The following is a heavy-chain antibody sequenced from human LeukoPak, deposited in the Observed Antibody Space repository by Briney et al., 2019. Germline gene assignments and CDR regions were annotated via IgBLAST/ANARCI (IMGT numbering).Heavy chain of an antibody. CDR2: INPNSGGT. J-gene: IGHJ3*02. CDR3: ARGPRVSPYYDFWSGYFVFAFDI. CDR1: GYTFTGYY. Sequence: GASVKVSCKASGYTFTGYYMHWVRQAPGQGLEWMGWINPNSGGTNYAQKFQGRVTMTRDTSISTAYMELSRLRSDDTAVYYCARGPRVSPYYDFWSGYFVFAFDIWGQGTMVTVSS. V-gene: IGHV1-2*02. D-gene: IGHD3-3*01.